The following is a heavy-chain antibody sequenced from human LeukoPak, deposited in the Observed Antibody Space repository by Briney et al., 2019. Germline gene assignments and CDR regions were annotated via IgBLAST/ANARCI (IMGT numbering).Heavy chain of an antibody. V-gene: IGHV1-2*02. Sequence: GASVKVSCKASGYTFTGYYMHWVRQAPGQGLEWMGWINPNSGGTNYAQKFQGRVTMTRDTSISTAYMELSRLRSDDTAVYYCARGPHSRANYYYYGMDVWGQGTTVTVSS. CDR1: GYTFTGYY. CDR2: INPNSGGT. J-gene: IGHJ6*02. CDR3: ARGPHSRANYYYYGMDV.